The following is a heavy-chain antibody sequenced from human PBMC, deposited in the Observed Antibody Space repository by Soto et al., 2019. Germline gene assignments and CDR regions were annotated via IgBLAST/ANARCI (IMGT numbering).Heavy chain of an antibody. CDR1: GGSFSGYY. CDR3: ARDSSYRNTFDY. CDR2: INHSGST. J-gene: IGHJ4*02. D-gene: IGHD3-16*02. Sequence: SETLSLTCAVYGGSFSGYYWSWIRQPPGKGLEWIGEINHSGSTNYNPSLKSRVTISVDTSKNQFSLKLSSVTAADTAVYYCARDSSYRNTFDYWGQGTLVTVSS. V-gene: IGHV4-34*01.